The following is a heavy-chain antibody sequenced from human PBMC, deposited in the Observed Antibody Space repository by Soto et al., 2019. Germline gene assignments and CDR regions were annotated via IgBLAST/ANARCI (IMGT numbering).Heavy chain of an antibody. V-gene: IGHV4-30-4*01. Sequence: VQLQESGPGLVKPSQTLSLTCNVSGASINNYDYYWTWIRQPPGKALEWIGYFFYSGSTYYHPSLKGRLTMSVGASKSQFSLRLTSVTAADTAVYFCARGAYSSGMDVWGQGTTVIVSS. D-gene: IGHD2-15*01. CDR3: ARGAYSSGMDV. J-gene: IGHJ6*02. CDR2: FFYSGST. CDR1: GASINNYDYY.